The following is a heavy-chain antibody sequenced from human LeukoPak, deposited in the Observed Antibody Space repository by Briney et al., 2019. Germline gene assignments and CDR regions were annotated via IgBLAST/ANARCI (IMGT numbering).Heavy chain of an antibody. Sequence: GGSLRLSCAASGFTFSSYGMHWVRQAPGKGLEWVAFIRYDGSNKYYADSVKGRFTISRDNSKNTLYPQMNSLRAGDTAVYYCAKRGMGTVDYWGQGTLVTVSS. D-gene: IGHD5-24*01. CDR1: GFTFSSYG. J-gene: IGHJ4*02. CDR3: AKRGMGTVDY. V-gene: IGHV3-30*02. CDR2: IRYDGSNK.